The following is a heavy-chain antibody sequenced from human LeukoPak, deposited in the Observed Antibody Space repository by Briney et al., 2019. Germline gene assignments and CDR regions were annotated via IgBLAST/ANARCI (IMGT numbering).Heavy chain of an antibody. J-gene: IGHJ4*02. CDR1: GGSISSGSYY. CDR3: ARAVRKFTVTTPVGFDH. D-gene: IGHD4-17*01. CDR2: IYTSGST. Sequence: SETLSLTCTVSGGSISSGSYYWSWIRQPAGKGLEWIGRIYTSGSTNYNPSLKSRVTISVDTSKNQFSLKLSSVTAADTAVYYCARAVRKFTVTTPVGFDHWGQGTLVTVSS. V-gene: IGHV4-61*02.